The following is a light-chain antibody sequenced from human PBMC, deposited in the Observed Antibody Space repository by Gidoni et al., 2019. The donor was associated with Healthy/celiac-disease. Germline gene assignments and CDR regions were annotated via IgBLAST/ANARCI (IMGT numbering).Light chain of an antibody. CDR2: ANN. J-gene: IGLJ2*01. Sequence: QSVLTQPPSVSAAPGQKVTISCPGSSSNTGNNYVSWYQQLPGTAPKLLIYANNKRPSGIPDRFSGSKSGTSATLGITGLQTGDEADYYCGTWDSSLSVVVFGGGTKLTVL. V-gene: IGLV1-51*01. CDR1: SSNTGNNY. CDR3: GTWDSSLSVVV.